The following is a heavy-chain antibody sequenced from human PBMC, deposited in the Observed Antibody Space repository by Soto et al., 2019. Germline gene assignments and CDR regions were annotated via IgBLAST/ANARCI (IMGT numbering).Heavy chain of an antibody. Sequence: PSETLSLTCAVYGGSFSGYYWSWIRQPPGKGLEWIGEINHSGSTNYNPSLKSRVTISVDTSKNQFSLKLSSVTAADTAVYYCARSYRIGYCSGGSCYSGWFDPWGQGTLVTVSS. CDR3: ARSYRIGYCSGGSCYSGWFDP. V-gene: IGHV4-34*01. CDR2: INHSGST. J-gene: IGHJ5*02. CDR1: GGSFSGYY. D-gene: IGHD2-15*01.